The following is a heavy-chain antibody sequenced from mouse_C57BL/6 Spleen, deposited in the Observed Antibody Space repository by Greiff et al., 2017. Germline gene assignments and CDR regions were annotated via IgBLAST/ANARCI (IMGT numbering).Heavy chain of an antibody. J-gene: IGHJ3*01. Sequence: QVQLQQSGTELVKPGASVKLSCKASGYTFTSYWMHWVKQRPGQGLEWIGNINPSNGGTNYNEKFKSKATLTVDKSSSTAYMQLSSLTSEDSAVYYCARKNEITPWFAYWGQGTLVTVSA. D-gene: IGHD1-1*01. CDR2: INPSNGGT. V-gene: IGHV1-53*01. CDR3: ARKNEITPWFAY. CDR1: GYTFTSYW.